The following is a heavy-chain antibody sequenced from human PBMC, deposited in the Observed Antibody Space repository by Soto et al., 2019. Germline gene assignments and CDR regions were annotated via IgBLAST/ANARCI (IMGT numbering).Heavy chain of an antibody. D-gene: IGHD6-19*01. CDR1: GFTFSSYA. CDR3: AKRGRGAVAVDY. J-gene: IGHJ4*02. V-gene: IGHV3-23*01. CDR2: ISGSGTGT. Sequence: EVQLLESGGGLVQPGGSLRLSCAASGFTFSSYAMSWVRQAPGKGLEWVSTISGSGTGTYYAYSVTGRFTISRDNSKNTLYLQMNSLRAEDTAVYYCAKRGRGAVAVDYWGQGTLVTVSS.